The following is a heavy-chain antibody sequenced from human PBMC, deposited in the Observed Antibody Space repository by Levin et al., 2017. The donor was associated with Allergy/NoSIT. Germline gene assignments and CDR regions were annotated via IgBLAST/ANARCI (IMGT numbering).Heavy chain of an antibody. Sequence: PGGSLRLSCAASGFTFSSYWMSWVRQAPGKGLEWVANIKQDGSEKYYVDSVKGRFTISRDNAKNSLYLQMNSLRAEDTAVYYCARDWGSSWYYYFDYWGQGTLVTVSS. V-gene: IGHV3-7*01. D-gene: IGHD6-13*01. CDR2: IKQDGSEK. CDR3: ARDWGSSWYYYFDY. CDR1: GFTFSSYW. J-gene: IGHJ4*02.